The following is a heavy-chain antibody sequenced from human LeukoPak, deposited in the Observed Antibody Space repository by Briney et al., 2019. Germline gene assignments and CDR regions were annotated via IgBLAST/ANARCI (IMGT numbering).Heavy chain of an antibody. CDR3: AREGIYCSSTSRYFDY. CDR1: GFTFSSYS. V-gene: IGHV3-21*01. D-gene: IGHD2-2*01. J-gene: IGHJ4*02. Sequence: GGSLRLSCAASGFTFSSYSMNWVRQAPGKGLEWVSSISSSTSYIYYADSVKGRFTISRDNAKNSLYLQMNSLRAEDTAVYYCAREGIYCSSTSRYFDYWGQGTLVTVSS. CDR2: ISSSTSYI.